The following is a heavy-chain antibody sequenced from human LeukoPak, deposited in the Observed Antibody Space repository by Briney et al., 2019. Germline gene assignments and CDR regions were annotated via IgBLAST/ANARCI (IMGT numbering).Heavy chain of an antibody. CDR3: ARGYCGSDSCYGDYYYYGMDV. CDR2: ISYDGNNK. D-gene: IGHD2-2*01. Sequence: GGSLRLSCAASGFTFKSYAIQWVRQAPGKGREWVAVISYDGNNKYYADSVKGRFTISRDNSKNTLYLEMNSLRAEDTAMYSCARGYCGSDSCYGDYYYYGMDVWGQGTTVTVSS. J-gene: IGHJ6*02. V-gene: IGHV3-30*04. CDR1: GFTFKSYA.